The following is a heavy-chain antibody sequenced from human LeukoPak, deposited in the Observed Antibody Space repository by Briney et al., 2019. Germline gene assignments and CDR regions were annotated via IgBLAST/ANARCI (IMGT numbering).Heavy chain of an antibody. D-gene: IGHD4-17*01. J-gene: IGHJ6*02. CDR1: GFIFSNYA. CDR2: ISGTGSST. CDR3: AKLSASTVSTARSYYGMDV. Sequence: PGGSLRLSCAASGFIFSNYAMNWVRQAPGKGLEWVSNISGTGSSTNYADSVKGRFTISRDNSKNTSYLQMNSLRAEDTAVYYCAKLSASTVSTARSYYGMDVWGQGTTVTVSS. V-gene: IGHV3-23*01.